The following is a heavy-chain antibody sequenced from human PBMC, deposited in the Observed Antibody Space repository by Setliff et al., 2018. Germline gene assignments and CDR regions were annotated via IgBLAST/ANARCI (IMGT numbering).Heavy chain of an antibody. V-gene: IGHV3-73*01. CDR2: IKSKANTYVT. D-gene: IGHD6-19*01. CDR1: GFTFSGSA. Sequence: LKISCAASGFTFSGSAMHWVRQASGKGLEWIGRIKSKANTYVTAYGASVKGRFTISRDDSKNTAYLQMNSLKTEDTAVYYCATVAPGVDYFDYWGQGTLVTVSS. CDR3: ATVAPGVDYFDY. J-gene: IGHJ4*02.